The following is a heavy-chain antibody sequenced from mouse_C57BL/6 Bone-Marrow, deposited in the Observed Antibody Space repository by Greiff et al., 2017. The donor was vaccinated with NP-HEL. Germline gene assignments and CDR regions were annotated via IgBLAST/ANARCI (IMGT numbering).Heavy chain of an antibody. D-gene: IGHD2-5*01. CDR2: IDPSDSYT. CDR3: ARREPYYSNLGWFAY. V-gene: IGHV1-50*01. Sequence: QVQLQQPGAELVKPGASVKLSCKASGYTFTSYWLQWVKQRPGQGLEWIGEIDPSDSYTNYNQKFKGKATLTVDTSSSTAYMQRSSLTSDDSAVYYCARREPYYSNLGWFAYWGQGTLVTVSA. J-gene: IGHJ3*01. CDR1: GYTFTSYW.